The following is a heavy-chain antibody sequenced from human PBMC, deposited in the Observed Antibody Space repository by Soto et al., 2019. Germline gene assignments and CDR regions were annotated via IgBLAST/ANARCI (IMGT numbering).Heavy chain of an antibody. J-gene: IGHJ4*02. CDR1: GGSISSSSYY. Sequence: QLQLQESGPGLVKPSETLSLTCTVSGGSISSSSYYWGWIRQPPGKGLEWIGSIYYSGSTYYNPSLKSRVTISVDTSKNQFSLKRSSVTAADTAVYYCARLPSGSYFDYWGQGTLVTVSS. CDR2: IYYSGST. V-gene: IGHV4-39*01. D-gene: IGHD1-26*01. CDR3: ARLPSGSYFDY.